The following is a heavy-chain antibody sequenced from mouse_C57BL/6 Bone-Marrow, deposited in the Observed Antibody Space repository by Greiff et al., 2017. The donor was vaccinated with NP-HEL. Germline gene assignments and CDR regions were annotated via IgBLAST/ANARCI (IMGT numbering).Heavy chain of an antibody. J-gene: IGHJ3*01. CDR2: IDPSDSET. Sequence: QVQLQQPGAELVRPGSSVKLSCKASGYTFTSYWMHWVQQRPIQGLEWIGNIDPSDSETHYNQNFKDKATLTVDKSSSTAYLQLSSLTSEYSAVYYCAREGFAYWGPGTLVTVSA. CDR3: AREGFAY. V-gene: IGHV1-52*01. CDR1: GYTFTSYW.